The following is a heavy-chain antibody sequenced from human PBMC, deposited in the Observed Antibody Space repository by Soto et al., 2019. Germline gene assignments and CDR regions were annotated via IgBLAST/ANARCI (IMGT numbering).Heavy chain of an antibody. Sequence: HAGSLRLSSAASGLSFSSSAMHWVRQASGKGLEWVGRIRSKANSYATAYAASVKGRFTISRDDSKNTAYLQMNSLKTEDTAVYYCTSSEGGSGLILWGQGTLVTVSS. CDR1: GLSFSSSA. V-gene: IGHV3-73*01. CDR3: TSSEGGSGLIL. J-gene: IGHJ4*02. D-gene: IGHD6-19*01. CDR2: IRSKANSYAT.